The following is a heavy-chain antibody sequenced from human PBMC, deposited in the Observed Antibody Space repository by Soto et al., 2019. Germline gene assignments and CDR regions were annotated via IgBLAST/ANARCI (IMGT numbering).Heavy chain of an antibody. D-gene: IGHD4-17*01. CDR1: GGSISSYY. V-gene: IGHV4-59*01. CDR3: ARDPSYGGNHFDY. CDR2: IYYSGST. J-gene: IGHJ4*02. Sequence: EPLSLTCTVSGGSISSYYWSWIRQPPGKGLEWIGYIYYSGSTNYNPSLKSRVTILVDTSKNQFSLKLSSVTTADTAVYYCARDPSYGGNHFDYWGQGTLVTVSS.